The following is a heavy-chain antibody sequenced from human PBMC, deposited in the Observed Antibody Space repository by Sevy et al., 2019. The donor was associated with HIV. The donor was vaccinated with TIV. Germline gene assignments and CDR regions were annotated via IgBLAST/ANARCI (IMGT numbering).Heavy chain of an antibody. CDR2: IYHSGST. V-gene: IGHV4-39*01. CDR3: ARVSWYSSGWIWFDN. J-gene: IGHJ5*02. D-gene: IGHD6-25*01. CDR1: GGSISSSSYY. Sequence: SETLSLTCTVSGGSISSSSYYWGWIRQPPGKGLEWIGTIYHSGSTYYNPSLKSRVTISVDTSKDQFSLKFTSVTAADTSLYYRARVSWYSSGWIWFDNWGQGTLVTVSS.